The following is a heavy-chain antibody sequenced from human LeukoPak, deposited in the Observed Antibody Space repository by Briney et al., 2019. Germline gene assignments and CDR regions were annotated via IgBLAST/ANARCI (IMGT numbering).Heavy chain of an antibody. CDR1: GGSISSGDYY. CDR3: ARATPTGYSDY. J-gene: IGHJ4*02. V-gene: IGHV4-30-4*01. D-gene: IGHD6-13*01. Sequence: PSETLSLTCTVSGGSISSGDYYWSWIRQPPGKGLEWIGYIYYSGSTYYNPSLKSRVTISVDTSKNQFSLKLSSVTAADTAVYYCARATPTGYSDYWGQGTLVTVSS. CDR2: IYYSGST.